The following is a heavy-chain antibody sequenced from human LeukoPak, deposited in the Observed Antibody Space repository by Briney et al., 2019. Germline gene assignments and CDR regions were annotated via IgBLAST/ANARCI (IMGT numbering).Heavy chain of an antibody. V-gene: IGHV4-39*01. D-gene: IGHD6-13*01. Sequence: SETLSLTCTVSGGSISSSSYYWGWIRQPPGKGLEWIGSIYYSGSTYYNPSLKSRVTISVDTSKNQFSLKLSSVTAVDTAVYYCARPRLIAAEFDYWGQGTLVTVSS. CDR3: ARPRLIAAEFDY. CDR2: IYYSGST. CDR1: GGSISSSSYY. J-gene: IGHJ4*02.